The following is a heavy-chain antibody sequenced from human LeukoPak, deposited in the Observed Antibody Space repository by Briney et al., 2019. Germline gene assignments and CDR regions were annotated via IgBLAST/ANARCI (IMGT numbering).Heavy chain of an antibody. J-gene: IGHJ5*02. Sequence: PGGSLRLSCAASGFTFSGYEMNWVRQAPGKGLEWVAFIRYDGSNKYYADSVKGRFTISRDNSKNTLYLQMNSLRAEDTAVYYCAKDPYHTIFGVVIGTFDPWGQGTLVTVSS. CDR1: GFTFSGYE. D-gene: IGHD3-3*01. CDR2: IRYDGSNK. V-gene: IGHV3-30*02. CDR3: AKDPYHTIFGVVIGTFDP.